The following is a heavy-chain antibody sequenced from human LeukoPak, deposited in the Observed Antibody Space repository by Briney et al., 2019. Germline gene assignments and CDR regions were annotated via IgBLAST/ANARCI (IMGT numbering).Heavy chain of an antibody. Sequence: GGSLRLSCAASGFTFSSYAMSWVRQAPGKGLEWVSAISGGGGSTNYADSVKGRFTMSRDNSKNTLYLQMNSLRAEDTAVYYCAKRGGSYIGYFDYWGQGTLVTVSS. J-gene: IGHJ4*02. V-gene: IGHV3-23*01. CDR3: AKRGGSYIGYFDY. CDR2: ISGGGGST. D-gene: IGHD1-26*01. CDR1: GFTFSSYA.